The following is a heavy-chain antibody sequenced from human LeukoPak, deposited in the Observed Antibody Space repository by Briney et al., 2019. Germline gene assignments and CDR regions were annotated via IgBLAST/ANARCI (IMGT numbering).Heavy chain of an antibody. CDR3: AKGGYSSGWLDY. V-gene: IGHV3-9*01. D-gene: IGHD6-19*01. CDR1: GFTFDDYA. Sequence: GGSLRLSCAASGFTFDDYAMHWVRQAPGKGLEWVSGISWNSGSIGYADSVKGRFTISRDNAKNSLYLQMNSLRAEDTALYYCAKGGYSSGWLDYWGQGTLVTVSS. J-gene: IGHJ4*02. CDR2: ISWNSGSI.